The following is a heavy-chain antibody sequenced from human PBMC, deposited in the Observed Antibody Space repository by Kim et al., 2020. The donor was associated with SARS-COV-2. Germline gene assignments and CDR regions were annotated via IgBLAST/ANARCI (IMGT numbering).Heavy chain of an antibody. J-gene: IGHJ4*02. CDR3: ARHSEYSSSSHYFDY. Sequence: SETLSLTCTVSGGSISSGSYYWGWIRQPPGKGLEWFGSIYYSGSTYYNPSLKSRVTISVDTSKNQFSLKLSSVTAADTAVYYCARHSEYSSSSHYFDYWGQGTLITVSS. D-gene: IGHD6-13*01. CDR2: IYYSGST. CDR1: GGSISSGSYY. V-gene: IGHV4-39*01.